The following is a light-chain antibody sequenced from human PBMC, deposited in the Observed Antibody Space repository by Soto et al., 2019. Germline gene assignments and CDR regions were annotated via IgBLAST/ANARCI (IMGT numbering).Light chain of an antibody. V-gene: IGKV1-5*03. J-gene: IGKJ2*01. CDR3: QQYNSS. CDR1: QSISNW. CDR2: KAS. Sequence: DIQMTPSPSTLSASVVDRVTITCRASQSISNWLAWYQQKPGKAPKLLIYKASNLETGVPSRFSGSGSGIEFTLTISSLQPDDLATYYCQQYNSSFGQGTKVDIK.